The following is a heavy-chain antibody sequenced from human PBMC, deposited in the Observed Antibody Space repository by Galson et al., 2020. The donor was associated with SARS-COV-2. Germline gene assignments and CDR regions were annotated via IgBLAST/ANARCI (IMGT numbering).Heavy chain of an antibody. CDR2: FDPEDGET. V-gene: IGHV1-24*01. CDR3: ATGPAFTMVRGVITYDYYGMDV. CDR1: GYTLTELS. Sequence: ASVKVSCKVSGYTLTELSMHWVRQAPGKGLEWMGGFDPEDGETIYAQKFQGRVTMTEDTSTDTAYMELSSLRSEDTAGYYCATGPAFTMVRGVITYDYYGMDVWGQGTTVTVSS. D-gene: IGHD3-10*01. J-gene: IGHJ6*02.